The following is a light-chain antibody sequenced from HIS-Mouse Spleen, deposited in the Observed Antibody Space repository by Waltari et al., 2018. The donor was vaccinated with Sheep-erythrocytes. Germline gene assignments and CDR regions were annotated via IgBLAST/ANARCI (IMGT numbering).Light chain of an antibody. CDR3: CSYAGSYNYV. J-gene: IGLJ1*01. V-gene: IGLV2-11*01. CDR1: SSDVGGYTY. CDR2: DVS. Sequence: QSAQTQPPSVSGSPGQSVTIPGTGTSSDVGGYTYVSWYQQHPGKAPKLMIYDVSKRPSGVPDRFSGSKSGNTASLTISGLQAEDEADYYCCSYAGSYNYVFGTGTKVTVL.